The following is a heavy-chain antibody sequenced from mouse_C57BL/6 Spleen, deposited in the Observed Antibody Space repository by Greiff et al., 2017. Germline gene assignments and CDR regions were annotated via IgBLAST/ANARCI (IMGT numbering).Heavy chain of an antibody. V-gene: IGHV14-2*01. CDR3: AKATALDY. J-gene: IGHJ2*01. D-gene: IGHD1-2*01. Sequence: VQLKQSGAELVKPGASVKFSCTASGFNINDYYMHWVKQRPEQGLEWIGRIDPEDGETKSAPKSQGKATITADTSSNTAYLQLSSLTSEDTAVYYCAKATALDYWGQGTTLTVSS. CDR2: IDPEDGET. CDR1: GFNINDYY.